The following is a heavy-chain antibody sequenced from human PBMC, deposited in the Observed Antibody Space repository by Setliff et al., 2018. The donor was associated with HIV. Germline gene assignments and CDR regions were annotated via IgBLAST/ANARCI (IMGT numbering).Heavy chain of an antibody. CDR2: ISSSGSTI. Sequence: PGGSLRLSCAASGFTFSSYWMCWIRQAPGKGLEWVSYISSSGSTIYYADSVKGRFTISRDNAKNSLYLQMNSLRAEDTAVYYCARSTYYNFWSGYYGGAYYYGMDVWGQGTTVTVSS. D-gene: IGHD3-3*01. J-gene: IGHJ6*02. CDR3: ARSTYYNFWSGYYGGAYYYGMDV. V-gene: IGHV3-11*04. CDR1: GFTFSSYW.